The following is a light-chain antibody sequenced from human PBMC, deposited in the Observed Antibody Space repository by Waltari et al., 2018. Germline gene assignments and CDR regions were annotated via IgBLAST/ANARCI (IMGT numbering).Light chain of an antibody. CDR3: HQNYNTPFT. V-gene: IGKV4-1*01. J-gene: IGKJ3*01. CDR1: QSVLYSSNNKYS. Sequence: DIVMTQSPDSLAVSLGERATINCKSSQSVLYSSNNKYSLSWYQEKPGQPPKLLIYGASTRESGVPDRFSGSGSGTDFTLTISSLQAEDVAVYYCHQNYNTPFTFGPGTKVDIK. CDR2: GAS.